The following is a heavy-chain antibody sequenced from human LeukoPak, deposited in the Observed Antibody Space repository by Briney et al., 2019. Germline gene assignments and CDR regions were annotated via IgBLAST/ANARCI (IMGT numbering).Heavy chain of an antibody. Sequence: SVKASCKASGGTFSSYAISWVRQAPGQGLEWMGRIIPIFGTANYAQKFQGRVTITTDESTSTAYMELSSLRSEDTAVYYCARVPYCSSTSCQRGTNAFDIWGQGTMVTVSS. V-gene: IGHV1-69*05. CDR3: ARVPYCSSTSCQRGTNAFDI. J-gene: IGHJ3*02. D-gene: IGHD2-2*01. CDR2: IIPIFGTA. CDR1: GGTFSSYA.